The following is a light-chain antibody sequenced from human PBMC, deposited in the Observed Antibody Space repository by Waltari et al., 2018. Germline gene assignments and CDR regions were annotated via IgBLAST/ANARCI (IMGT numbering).Light chain of an antibody. Sequence: QSALTQPASVSGSPGQSINISCTGTIRDVGGYKYVSWYQQHPGDVPRPLIYDCVKRPSGVSSRFSGSKSDNTARLTISGLQAADEAHYYCSSFTSSSSFVFGSGTKVTV. CDR3: SSFTSSSSFV. J-gene: IGLJ1*01. CDR1: IRDVGGYKY. V-gene: IGLV2-14*03. CDR2: DCV.